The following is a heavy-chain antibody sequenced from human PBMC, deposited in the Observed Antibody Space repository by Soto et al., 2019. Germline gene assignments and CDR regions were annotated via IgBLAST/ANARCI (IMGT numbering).Heavy chain of an antibody. CDR3: SKDRNSFGYDSFVH. J-gene: IGHJ4*02. Sequence: QVQLVESGGGVVQPGRSLRLSCAASGFTFSSYGMHWVRQAPGKGLEWVALLSSDRSSRFYADSVKGRFTISRDNSENTLYLQMNSLRNDDTAVYYCSKDRNSFGYDSFVHWGQGTLVTVSS. CDR2: LSSDRSSR. V-gene: IGHV3-30*18. CDR1: GFTFSSYG. D-gene: IGHD3-16*01.